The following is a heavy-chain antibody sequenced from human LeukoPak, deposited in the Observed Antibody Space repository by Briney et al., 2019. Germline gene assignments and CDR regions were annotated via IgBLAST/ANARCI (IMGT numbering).Heavy chain of an antibody. CDR1: GGSISSYN. D-gene: IGHD3-16*01. CDR3: ARETSQKGAHYMDV. CDR2: IYYSGST. Sequence: PSETLSLTCIVSGGSISSYNWNWIRQPPGKGLEYIGYIYYSGSTNYNPSLKSRLTISVDTSKNQFSLKLSSVTAADTAVYYCARETSQKGAHYMDVWGKGTTVTISS. V-gene: IGHV4-59*01. J-gene: IGHJ6*03.